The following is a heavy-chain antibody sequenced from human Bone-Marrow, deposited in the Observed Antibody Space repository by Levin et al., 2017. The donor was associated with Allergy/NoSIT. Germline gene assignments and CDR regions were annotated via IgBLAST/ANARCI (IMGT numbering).Heavy chain of an antibody. CDR2: ITNKANSYKT. J-gene: IGHJ4*02. CDR3: ASYIGIPNRGFDY. D-gene: IGHD2-15*01. CDR1: FFPFLSPS. V-gene: IGHV3-72*01. Sequence: LPFSSSFFPFLSPSLSFFLPSPFPGLACVGRITNKANSYKTEYAASVKGIFSISRDDSKNSLYLEMNSLKSEDTAVYYCASYIGIPNRGFDYWGQGTLVTVSS.